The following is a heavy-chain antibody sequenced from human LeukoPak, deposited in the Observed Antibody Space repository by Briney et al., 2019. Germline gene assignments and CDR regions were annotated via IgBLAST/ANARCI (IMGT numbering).Heavy chain of an antibody. Sequence: SETLSLTCTVSGGSISSYYRSWIRQPPGKGLEWIGCIYYSGSTNYNPSLKSRVTISVDTSKNQFSLKLSSVTAADTAVYYCAREVRGATDYWGQGTLVTVSS. CDR2: IYYSGST. CDR3: AREVRGATDY. CDR1: GGSISSYY. J-gene: IGHJ4*02. V-gene: IGHV4-59*01. D-gene: IGHD3-10*01.